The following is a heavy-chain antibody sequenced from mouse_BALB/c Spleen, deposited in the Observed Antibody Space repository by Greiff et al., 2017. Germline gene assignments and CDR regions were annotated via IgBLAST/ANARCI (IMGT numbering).Heavy chain of an antibody. Sequence: VQLQQSGGGLVQPGGSRKLSCAASGFTFSSFGMHWVRQAPEKGLEWVAYISSGSSTIYYADTVKGRFTISRDNPKNTLFLQMTSLRSEDTAMYYCARSGRYPYAMDYWGQGTSVTVSS. CDR2: ISSGSSTI. CDR3: ARSGRYPYAMDY. CDR1: GFTFSSFG. J-gene: IGHJ4*01. D-gene: IGHD2-14*01. V-gene: IGHV5-17*02.